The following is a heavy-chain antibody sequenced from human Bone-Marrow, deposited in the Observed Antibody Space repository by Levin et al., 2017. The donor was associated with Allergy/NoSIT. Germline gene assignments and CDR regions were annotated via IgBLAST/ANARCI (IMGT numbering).Heavy chain of an antibody. CDR3: ARGYCSVTNRHAGRGVFDF. CDR1: GYSIGNGYY. CDR2: ISHSGST. V-gene: IGHV4-38-2*01. J-gene: IGHJ4*02. Sequence: SETLSLTCAVSGYSIGNGYYWGWIRQPPGKGLEWIGSISHSGSTYYNPSLKSRFTMSVDTSKNQFSLKLSSVTAADTAIHYCARGYCSVTNRHAGRGVFDFWGQGTLVTVSS. D-gene: IGHD2-15*01.